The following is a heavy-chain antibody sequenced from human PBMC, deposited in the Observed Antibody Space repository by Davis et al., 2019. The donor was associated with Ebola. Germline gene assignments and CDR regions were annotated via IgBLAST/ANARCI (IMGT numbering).Heavy chain of an antibody. V-gene: IGHV6-1*01. Sequence: HSQTLSLTCAISGDSVSGNIPAWNWIRRSPSRGLEWLGRTYYSSKWYYDYAVSVRSRMTINTDTSKNQFSLHLNSVTPEDTGVYYCASGWLRGKFDPWGQGTLVTVSS. CDR2: TYYSSKWYY. CDR3: ASGWLRGKFDP. D-gene: IGHD6-19*01. CDR1: GDSVSGNIPA. J-gene: IGHJ5*02.